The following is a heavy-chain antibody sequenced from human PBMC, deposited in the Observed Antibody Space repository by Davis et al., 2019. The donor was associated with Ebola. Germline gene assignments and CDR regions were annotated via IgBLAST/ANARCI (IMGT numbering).Heavy chain of an antibody. V-gene: IGHV3-53*01. CDR3: AREGSNEWYGMDV. J-gene: IGHJ6*02. CDR2: LYSGGST. D-gene: IGHD3-3*01. Sequence: PGGLLRSSCATLGITVSSNYMSWVRKAPGRGLEWVSVLYSGGSTYYADSVKGRFTISRNNSKNTLYLQMNSLRAEDTAVYYSAREGSNEWYGMDVWGQGTTVTVSS. CDR1: GITVSSNY.